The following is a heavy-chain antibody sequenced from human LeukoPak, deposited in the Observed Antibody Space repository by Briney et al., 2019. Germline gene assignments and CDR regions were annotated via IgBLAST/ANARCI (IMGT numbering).Heavy chain of an antibody. CDR1: GGSFSGYY. J-gene: IGHJ4*02. V-gene: IGHV4-34*01. CDR3: ARGPSLDY. CDR2: INHSGST. Sequence: SETLSLTCAVYGGSFSGYYWNWIRQPPEKGLEWIGQINHSGSTNYSPSLKSRVTISVATSKNQFSLKLSSVTAADTAFYFCARGPSLDYWGQGTLVTVSS.